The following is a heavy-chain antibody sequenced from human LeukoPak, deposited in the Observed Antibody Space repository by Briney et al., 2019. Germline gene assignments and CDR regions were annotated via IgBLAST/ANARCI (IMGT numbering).Heavy chain of an antibody. CDR3: AKSIAARGGVDY. D-gene: IGHD6-6*01. Sequence: GASVKVSCKVSGYTLTELSMHWVRQAPGKGLEWMGGFDPEDGETIYAQKFQGRVTITADKSTSTAYMELSSLRSEDTAVYYCAKSIAARGGVDYWGQGTLVTVSS. CDR1: GYTLTELS. J-gene: IGHJ4*02. V-gene: IGHV1-24*01. CDR2: FDPEDGET.